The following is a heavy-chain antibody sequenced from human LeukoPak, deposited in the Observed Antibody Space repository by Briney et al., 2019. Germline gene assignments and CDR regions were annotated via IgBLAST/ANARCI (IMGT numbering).Heavy chain of an antibody. V-gene: IGHV3-23*01. D-gene: IGHD3-22*01. Sequence: GGSLRLSCAASGFTFSSYAMTWVRQAPGKGLEWVSAITGSGAYTNYADSVKGRFTISRDNSKNTVYLQMNSLRAEDTAIYYCAKRSSTASGYFDFWGRGSLVTVSS. J-gene: IGHJ4*02. CDR2: ITGSGAYT. CDR3: AKRSSTASGYFDF. CDR1: GFTFSSYA.